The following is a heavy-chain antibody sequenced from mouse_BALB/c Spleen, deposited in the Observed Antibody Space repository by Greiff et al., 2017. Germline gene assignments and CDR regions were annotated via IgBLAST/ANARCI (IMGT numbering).Heavy chain of an antibody. Sequence: EVKLLESGPGLVKPSQSLSLTCTVTGYSITSDYAWNWIRQFPGNKLEWMGYISYSGSTSYNPSLKSRISITRDTSKNQFFLQLNSVTTEDTATYYCAREYDYWGQGTTLTVSS. CDR2: ISYSGST. CDR3: AREYDY. D-gene: IGHD5-1*01. J-gene: IGHJ2*01. CDR1: GYSITSDYA. V-gene: IGHV3-2*02.